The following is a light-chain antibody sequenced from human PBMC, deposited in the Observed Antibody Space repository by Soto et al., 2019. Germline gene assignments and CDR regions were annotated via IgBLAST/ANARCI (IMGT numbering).Light chain of an antibody. V-gene: IGKV1-9*01. CDR2: SSS. CDR1: QGISSY. CDR3: LQHHSCPRT. J-gene: IGKJ1*01. Sequence: DIQLTQSPSFLTASVGARVTITCRASQGISSYLAWYQQKPGKAPKRLIYSSSYLQSGVPSRFSGSGSGTEFILTISSLQPEDSATYYCLQHHSCPRTFGQGTKVDIK.